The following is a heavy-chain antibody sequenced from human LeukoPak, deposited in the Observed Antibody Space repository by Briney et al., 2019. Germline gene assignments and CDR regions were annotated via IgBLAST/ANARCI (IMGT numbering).Heavy chain of an antibody. J-gene: IGHJ4*02. CDR2: INHSGST. CDR1: GGSFSGYY. CDR3: ARGLTGYSSGWYGVKYYFDC. V-gene: IGHV4-34*01. D-gene: IGHD6-19*01. Sequence: PSETLSLTCAVYGGSFSGYYWSWIRQPPGKGLEWIGEINHSGSTNYNPSLKSRVTISVDTSKNQFFLKLSSVTAADTAVYYCARGLTGYSSGWYGVKYYFDCWGQGTLVTVSS.